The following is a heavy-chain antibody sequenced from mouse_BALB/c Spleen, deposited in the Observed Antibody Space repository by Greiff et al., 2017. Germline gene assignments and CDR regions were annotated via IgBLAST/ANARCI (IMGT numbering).Heavy chain of an antibody. Sequence: VKLVESGAELVRPGSSVKISCKASGYAFSSYWMNWVKQRPGQGLEWIGQIYPGDGDTNYNGKFKGKATLTADKSSSTAYMQLSSLTSEDSAVYFCARMDGNYWFAYWGQGTLVTVSA. CDR3: ARMDGNYWFAY. CDR2: IYPGDGDT. D-gene: IGHD2-1*01. CDR1: GYAFSSYW. J-gene: IGHJ3*01. V-gene: IGHV1-80*01.